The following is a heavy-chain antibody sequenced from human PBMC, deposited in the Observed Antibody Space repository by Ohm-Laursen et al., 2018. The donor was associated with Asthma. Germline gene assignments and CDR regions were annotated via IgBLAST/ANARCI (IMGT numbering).Heavy chain of an antibody. J-gene: IGHJ4*02. CDR3: ARVGIAARVIDY. D-gene: IGHD6-6*01. Sequence: GTLSPTCTVSGSSISSYYWSWIRQPPGKGLEWIGYFFLRGNDNYNPSLRSRVTMSMGTSRDQFSLNLRSVTAADTAVYYCARVGIAARVIDYWGQGTLVTVSS. V-gene: IGHV4-59*01. CDR2: FFLRGND. CDR1: GSSISSYY.